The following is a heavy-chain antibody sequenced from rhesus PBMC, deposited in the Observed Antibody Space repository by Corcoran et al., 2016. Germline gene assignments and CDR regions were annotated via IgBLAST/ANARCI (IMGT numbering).Heavy chain of an antibody. D-gene: IGHD3-16*01. CDR3: ARVRRYSGSRYYFDY. CDR1: GFSISLTGTG. Sequence: QVTLKESGPALVKPTQTLTLTCTFSGFSISLTGTGLGWIRQPPGKALEWLASIYWNDSKYYSTTLKSRLTISKDTSKNQVVLTMTNMDPVDTATYYCARVRRYSGSRYYFDYWGQGVLVTVSS. J-gene: IGHJ4*01. V-gene: IGHV2-95*01. CDR2: IYWNDSK.